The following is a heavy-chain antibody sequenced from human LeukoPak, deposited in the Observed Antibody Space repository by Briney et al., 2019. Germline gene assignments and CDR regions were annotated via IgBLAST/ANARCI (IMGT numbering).Heavy chain of an antibody. CDR2: IYYSGST. D-gene: IGHD3-10*01. CDR3: ASTGMVRGVIIS. V-gene: IGHV4-59*01. CDR1: GGSISRYY. Sequence: PSETLSLTCTVSGGSISRYYWSWIRQPPGKGLEWIGYIYYSGSTNYNPSLKSRVTISVDTSKNQFSLKLSSVTAADTAVYYCASTGMVRGVIISWGQGTLVTVSS. J-gene: IGHJ4*02.